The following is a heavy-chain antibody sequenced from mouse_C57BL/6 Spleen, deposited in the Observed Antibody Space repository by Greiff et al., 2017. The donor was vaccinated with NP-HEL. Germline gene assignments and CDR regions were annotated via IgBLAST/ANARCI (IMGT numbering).Heavy chain of an antibody. CDR3: ARRQTVYFDY. D-gene: IGHD3-2*01. CDR1: GYTFTSYW. J-gene: IGHJ2*01. V-gene: IGHV1-50*01. CDR2: IDPSDSYT. Sequence: QVQLQQPGAELVKPGASVKLSCKASGYTFTSYWMQWVKQRPGQGLEWIGEIDPSDSYTNDNQKFKGKATLTVDTSSSTAYMQLSSLTSEDSAVYYCARRQTVYFDYWGQGTTLTVSS.